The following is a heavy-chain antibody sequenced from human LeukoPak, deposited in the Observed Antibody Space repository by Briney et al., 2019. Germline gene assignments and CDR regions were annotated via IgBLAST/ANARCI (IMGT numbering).Heavy chain of an antibody. CDR3: AREFGHCSGDNCFYFFDS. V-gene: IGHV1-18*01. CDR1: GYTLTHYN. J-gene: IGHJ4*02. Sequence: ASVKVSCKASGYTLTHYNISWVRQAPGQGLEWMGWINTHKGHTKFLQKFQGRVTVTTDISTNTPYMELRRLRPDDTAVYYCAREFGHCSGDNCFYFFDSWGQGSLVIVSS. CDR2: INTHKGHT. D-gene: IGHD2-15*01.